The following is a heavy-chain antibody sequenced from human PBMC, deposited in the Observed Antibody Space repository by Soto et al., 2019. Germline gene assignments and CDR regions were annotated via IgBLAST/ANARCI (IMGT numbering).Heavy chain of an antibody. V-gene: IGHV4-59*01. D-gene: IGHD2-15*01. CDR2: IYNSGST. Sequence: SETLSLTCTVSGGSLSSYYWSWIRQPPGKGLEWIANIYNSGSTNYNPSLKSRVTISVDTSKNQFSLRLSSLTAADTAVYYCARDLKGYCSGGSCYPYYYYGMDVWGQGTTVTVSS. CDR3: ARDLKGYCSGGSCYPYYYYGMDV. J-gene: IGHJ6*02. CDR1: GGSLSSYY.